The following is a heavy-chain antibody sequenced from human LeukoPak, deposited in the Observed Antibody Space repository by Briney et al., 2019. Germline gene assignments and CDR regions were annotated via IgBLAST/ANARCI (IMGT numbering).Heavy chain of an antibody. CDR3: AGHHPRNTVDF. CDR2: ISYSGST. V-gene: IGHV4-59*08. J-gene: IGHJ4*02. Sequence: SETLSLTCTVSGGSISSYYWSWIRQPPGKGLEWIGYISYSGSTNYNPSLKSRVTISLDTSKNQFSLKLSSVTAADTAVYYCAGHHPRNTVDFWGQGTLVTVSS. CDR1: GGSISSYY. D-gene: IGHD2-8*02.